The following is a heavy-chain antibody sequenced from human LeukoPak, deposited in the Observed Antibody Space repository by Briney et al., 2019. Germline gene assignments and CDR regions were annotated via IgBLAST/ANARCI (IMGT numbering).Heavy chain of an antibody. J-gene: IGHJ4*01. CDR1: GFTFSSYA. Sequence: GGSLRLSCAASGFTFSSYAMHWVRQAPGKGLEWVASITSSSSYIYYADSVKGRFTISRDNAKNSLYLQMNSLRAEDTAVYYCARCSGGWSDYWGQGTLVTVSS. CDR3: ARCSGGWSDY. D-gene: IGHD6-19*01. CDR2: ITSSSSYI. V-gene: IGHV3-21*01.